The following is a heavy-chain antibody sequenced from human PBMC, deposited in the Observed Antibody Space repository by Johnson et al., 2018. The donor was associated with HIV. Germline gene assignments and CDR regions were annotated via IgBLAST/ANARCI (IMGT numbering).Heavy chain of an antibody. CDR3: ARDRAIVVAYDAFDI. V-gene: IGHV3-30*04. Sequence: QVQLVESGGGVVQPGRSLRLSCAASGFTFSNFALHWVRQAPGKGLEWVAIISYDGSNKYYADAVKGRFTISSDNSKNTLSLQMNSLRPEDTAVYYCARDRAIVVAYDAFDIWGQGTMVTVSS. CDR1: GFTFSNFA. J-gene: IGHJ3*02. D-gene: IGHD3-22*01. CDR2: ISYDGSNK.